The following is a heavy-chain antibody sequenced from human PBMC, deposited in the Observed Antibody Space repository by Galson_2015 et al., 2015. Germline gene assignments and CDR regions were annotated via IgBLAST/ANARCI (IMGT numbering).Heavy chain of an antibody. Sequence: SLRLSCAASGFTFSSYGMHWVRQAPGKGLEWVAVISYDGSNKYYADSVKGRFTISRDNSKNTLYLQMNSLRAEDTAVYYCAKDKALASLPELTVTYFDYWGQETLVTVSS. CDR2: ISYDGSNK. CDR1: GFTFSSYG. D-gene: IGHD4-17*01. J-gene: IGHJ4*02. CDR3: AKDKALASLPELTVTYFDY. V-gene: IGHV3-30*18.